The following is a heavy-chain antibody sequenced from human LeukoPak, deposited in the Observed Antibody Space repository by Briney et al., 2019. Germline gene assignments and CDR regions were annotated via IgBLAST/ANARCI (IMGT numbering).Heavy chain of an antibody. J-gene: IGHJ4*02. V-gene: IGHV3-11*01. CDR1: GFALNEHY. CDR2: FTNAGSTI. Sequence: GGSLRLSCEFSGFALNEHYMGWIGQAPGKGLEWISYFTNAGSTIYYADFVRGRITVSSDNARSSLYLQMNSLRAEDTAMYYCAIAPASRTCSSCDYFDYWGQGILVTVSS. D-gene: IGHD2-2*01. CDR3: AIAPASRTCSSCDYFDY.